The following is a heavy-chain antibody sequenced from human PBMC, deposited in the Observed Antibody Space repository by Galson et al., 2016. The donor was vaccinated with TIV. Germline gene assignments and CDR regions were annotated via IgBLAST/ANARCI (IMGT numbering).Heavy chain of an antibody. D-gene: IGHD3-3*01. CDR3: ARHGYDFWNGQDYFLYGMDV. CDR1: GYRFSHSW. Sequence: QSGAEVKKPGGSLKISCKTSGYRFSHSWIGWVRQKPGKGLEWVGHIYPGDSDTRYSPSFQGHVTISADTSIDTAYLQWGSLKASDTAIYYCARHGYDFWNGQDYFLYGMDVWGQGTTVTVSS. V-gene: IGHV5-51*01. CDR2: IYPGDSDT. J-gene: IGHJ6*02.